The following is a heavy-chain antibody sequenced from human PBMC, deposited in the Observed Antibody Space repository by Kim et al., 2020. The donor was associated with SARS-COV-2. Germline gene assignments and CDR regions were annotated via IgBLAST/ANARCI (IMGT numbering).Heavy chain of an antibody. J-gene: IGHJ3*02. CDR1: GYSFTSYW. CDR3: ASCSGGSCYSFLAFDI. CDR2: IDPSDSYT. D-gene: IGHD2-15*01. V-gene: IGHV5-10-1*01. Sequence: GESLKISCKGSGYSFTSYWISWVRQMPGKGLVWMGRIDPSDSYTNYSPSFQGHVTISADKSISTAYLQWSSLKASDTAMYYCASCSGGSCYSFLAFDIWGQGTMVTVSS.